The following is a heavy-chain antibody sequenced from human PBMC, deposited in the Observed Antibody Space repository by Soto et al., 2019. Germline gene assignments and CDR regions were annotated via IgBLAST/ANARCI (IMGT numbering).Heavy chain of an antibody. CDR3: VRDDVGLGIDY. D-gene: IGHD1-26*01. CDR1: GYTFTSYG. Sequence: ASVKVSCKASGYTFTSYGISWVRQAPGQGLEWMGWISAYNGNTNYAQKLQGRVTMTTDTSTITAHMELRSLRAEDTAVYYCVRDDVGLGIDYWGLGTLVTVSS. V-gene: IGHV1-18*01. J-gene: IGHJ4*02. CDR2: ISAYNGNT.